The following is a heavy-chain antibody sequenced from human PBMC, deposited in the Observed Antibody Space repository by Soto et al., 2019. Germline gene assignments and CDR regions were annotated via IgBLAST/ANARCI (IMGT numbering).Heavy chain of an antibody. J-gene: IGHJ4*02. V-gene: IGHV4-4*02. D-gene: IGHD5-18*01. CDR2: SHQSGKT. CDR1: GVSIGSHDW. CDR3: ATRDTGRVY. Sequence: QVQLQESGPGLVKPSGTLSLTCAVSGVSIGSHDWWTWVRQPPGKGLAWIGESHQSGKTNYNSSLESRVTISLDKSKNHFSLQLSSVSVADTAVYYCATRDTGRVYWGQGTLVTGSS.